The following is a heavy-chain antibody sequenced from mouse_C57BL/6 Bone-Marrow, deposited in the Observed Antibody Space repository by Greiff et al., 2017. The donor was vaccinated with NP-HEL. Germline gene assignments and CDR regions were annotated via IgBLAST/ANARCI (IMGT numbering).Heavy chain of an antibody. V-gene: IGHV1-26*01. D-gene: IGHD4-1*01. CDR1: GYTFTDYY. CDR3: AREANWDSAWFAY. CDR2: INPNNGGT. Sequence: EVQLQQSGPELVKPGASVKISCKASGYTFTDYYMNWVKQSHGKSLEWIGDINPNNGGTSYNQKFKGKATLTVDKSSSTAYMELRSLTSEDSAVYYCAREANWDSAWFAYWGQGTLVTVSA. J-gene: IGHJ3*01.